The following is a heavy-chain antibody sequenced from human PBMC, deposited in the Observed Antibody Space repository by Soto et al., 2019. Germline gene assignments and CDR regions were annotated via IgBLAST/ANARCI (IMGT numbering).Heavy chain of an antibody. V-gene: IGHV4-34*01. J-gene: IGHJ5*02. CDR3: ARGLGGHIVVVVAATGRTFDP. D-gene: IGHD2-15*01. CDR2: INHSGST. Sequence: QVQLQQWGAGLLKPSETLSLTCAVYGGSFSGYYWSWIRQPPGKGLEWIGEINHSGSTNYNPSLKRRVTISVDTSKNQFSLRLSSVTAADTAVYYCARGLGGHIVVVVAATGRTFDPWGQGTLVTVSS. CDR1: GGSFSGYY.